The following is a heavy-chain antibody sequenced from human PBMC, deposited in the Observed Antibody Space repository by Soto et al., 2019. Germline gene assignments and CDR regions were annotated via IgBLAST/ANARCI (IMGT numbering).Heavy chain of an antibody. D-gene: IGHD6-19*01. Sequence: PGGSLRLSCAASGFTFSSYAMHWVRQAPGKGLEWVAVISYDGSNKYYADSVKGRFTISRDNSKNTLYLQMNSLRAEDTAVYYCARDQGSSSGWYDAFDIWGQGTMVTVSS. CDR1: GFTFSSYA. CDR3: ARDQGSSSGWYDAFDI. CDR2: ISYDGSNK. J-gene: IGHJ3*02. V-gene: IGHV3-30-3*01.